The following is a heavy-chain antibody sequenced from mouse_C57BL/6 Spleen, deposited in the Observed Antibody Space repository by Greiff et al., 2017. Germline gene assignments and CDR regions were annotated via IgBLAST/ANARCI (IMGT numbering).Heavy chain of an antibody. J-gene: IGHJ2*01. Sequence: DVKLVESGGGLVKPGGSLKLSCAASGFTFSSYTMSWVRQTPEKRLEWVATISGGGGNTYYPDSVKGRFTISRDNAKNTLYLQMSSLRSEDTALYYCARSNSFDYWGQGTTLTVSS. V-gene: IGHV5-9*01. CDR1: GFTFSSYT. CDR2: ISGGGGNT. CDR3: ARSNSFDY. D-gene: IGHD4-1*01.